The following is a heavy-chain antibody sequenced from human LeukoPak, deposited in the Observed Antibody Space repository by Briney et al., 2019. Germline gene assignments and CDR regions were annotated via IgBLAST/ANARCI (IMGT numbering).Heavy chain of an antibody. CDR3: ARGAPYYDYVWGSYRPQNWFDP. CDR2: INPNSGDT. V-gene: IGHV1-2*02. Sequence: ASVKVSCKASGYTFTGYYMHWVRQAPGQGLEWMGWINPNSGDTNYAQKFQGRVTMTRDTSISTAYMELSRLRSDDTAVYYCARGAPYYDYVWGSYRPQNWFDPWGQGTLVTVSS. D-gene: IGHD3-16*02. CDR1: GYTFTGYY. J-gene: IGHJ5*02.